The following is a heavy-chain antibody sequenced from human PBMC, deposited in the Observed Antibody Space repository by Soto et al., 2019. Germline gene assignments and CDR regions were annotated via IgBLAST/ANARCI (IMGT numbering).Heavy chain of an antibody. D-gene: IGHD3-10*01. J-gene: IGHJ4*02. CDR3: AKDPLYNSGSYLPPSYYFDS. CDR1: GFTFSSHA. CDR2: ISNGGGRT. Sequence: EVQLLESGGGLVQPGGSLRLSCEASGFTFSSHAMSWVRQSPGKGLEWVSSISNGGGRTYYADSVKGRFTISRDNSKNTLYLQMNSLRAEDTAVYYCAKDPLYNSGSYLPPSYYFDSWGKGTLVTVSS. V-gene: IGHV3-23*01.